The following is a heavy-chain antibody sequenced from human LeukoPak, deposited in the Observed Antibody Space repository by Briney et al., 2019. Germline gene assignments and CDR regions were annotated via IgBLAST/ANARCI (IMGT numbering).Heavy chain of an antibody. Sequence: ASVKVSCKASGYTFTGYYVHWVRQAPGQGLEWMGRINPNSGGTNYAQKFQGRVTMTRDTSISTAYMELSRLRSDDTAVYYCASLYGQYYYMDVWGKGTTVTVSS. CDR1: GYTFTGYY. J-gene: IGHJ6*03. V-gene: IGHV1-2*06. CDR2: INPNSGGT. CDR3: ASLYGQYYYMDV. D-gene: IGHD2/OR15-2a*01.